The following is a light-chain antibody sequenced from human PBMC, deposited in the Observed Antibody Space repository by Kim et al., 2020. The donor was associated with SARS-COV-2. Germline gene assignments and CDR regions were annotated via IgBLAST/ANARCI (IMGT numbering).Light chain of an antibody. J-gene: IGLJ3*02. CDR1: SSAVRGQTY. V-gene: IGLV2-14*03. Sequence: QSTPITGTGTSSAVRGQTYISWYQQHPGKAPKLMIHDVTKRPSGVSVRFSGSKSGNTASLTISGLQAEDEADYYCSSFTSSSTWVFGGGTKVTVL. CDR3: SSFTSSSTWV. CDR2: DVT.